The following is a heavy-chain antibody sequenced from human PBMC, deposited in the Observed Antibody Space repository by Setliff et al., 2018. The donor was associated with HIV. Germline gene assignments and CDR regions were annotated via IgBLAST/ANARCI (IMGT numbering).Heavy chain of an antibody. CDR1: GGSISSHY. CDR2: IYYSGGT. D-gene: IGHD1-26*01. V-gene: IGHV4-59*11. J-gene: IGHJ4*02. Sequence: SETLSLTCTVSGGSISSHYWSWIRQPPGKGLEWVGYIYYSGGTTYNPSLKSRVTISVDESTSTAYMELSSLRSEDTAVYYCAREVRYSGSYDYWGQGTLVTVS. CDR3: AREVRYSGSYDY.